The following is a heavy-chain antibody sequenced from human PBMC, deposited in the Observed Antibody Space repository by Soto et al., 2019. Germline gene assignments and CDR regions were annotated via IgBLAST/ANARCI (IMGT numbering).Heavy chain of an antibody. Sequence: SETLSLTCTVSGGSISSSSYHWGWIRQPPGKGLEWIGTISYSGSTYYNPSLKSRVTMSVDTSKNQFSLKLSSVTAADTAVYYCARDARFGSDSNWFDPWGQGTLVTVSS. CDR3: ARDARFGSDSNWFDP. V-gene: IGHV4-39*07. CDR2: ISYSGST. D-gene: IGHD3-10*01. J-gene: IGHJ5*02. CDR1: GGSISSSSYH.